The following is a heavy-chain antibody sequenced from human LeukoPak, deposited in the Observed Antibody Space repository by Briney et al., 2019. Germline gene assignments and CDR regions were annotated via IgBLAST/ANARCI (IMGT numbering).Heavy chain of an antibody. J-gene: IGHJ4*02. CDR3: ATAPRDNSGYYYYYFDY. V-gene: IGHV1-24*01. CDR1: GYSLTDLS. D-gene: IGHD3-22*01. Sequence: ASVKVSCKVSGYSLTDLSIHWVRQAPGKGLEWMGGFDPEDDKTIYAQKFKGRVTMTEDTSTDTAYMELSSLRSEDTAVYYCATAPRDNSGYYYYYFDYWGQGTLVTVSS. CDR2: FDPEDDKT.